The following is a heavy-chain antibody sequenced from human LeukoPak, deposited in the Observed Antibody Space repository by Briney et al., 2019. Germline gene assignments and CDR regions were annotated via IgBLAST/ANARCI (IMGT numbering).Heavy chain of an antibody. Sequence: PSETLSLTCTVSSYSISSGYYWGWIRPSPGKGLEWIGSIFHSGTTYYNPSLKSRVTISIDTSKNQFSLKLSFVTAADTAVYYCARARTTNFIGNFDYWGQGTLVTVSS. V-gene: IGHV4-38-2*02. CDR3: ARARTTNFIGNFDY. CDR2: IFHSGTT. J-gene: IGHJ4*02. D-gene: IGHD1-7*01. CDR1: SYSISSGYY.